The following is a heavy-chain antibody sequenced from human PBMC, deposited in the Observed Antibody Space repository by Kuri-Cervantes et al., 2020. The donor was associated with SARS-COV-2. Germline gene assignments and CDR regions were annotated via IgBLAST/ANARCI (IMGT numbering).Heavy chain of an antibody. Sequence: ASVKVSCKASGYTFTGYYMHWVRQAPGQGLEWMGWINPNSGGTNFAQKFQGRATMTRDTSISTAYMELSRLRSDDPAVYYCARAPPHSYDRPPPLGYWGQGTLVTVSS. D-gene: IGHD3-22*01. V-gene: IGHV1-2*02. CDR2: INPNSGGT. CDR1: GYTFTGYY. CDR3: ARAPPHSYDRPPPLGY. J-gene: IGHJ4*02.